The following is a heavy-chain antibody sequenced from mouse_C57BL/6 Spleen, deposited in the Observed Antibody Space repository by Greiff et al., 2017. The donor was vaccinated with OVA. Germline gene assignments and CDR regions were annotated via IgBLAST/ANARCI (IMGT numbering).Heavy chain of an antibody. CDR2: ISDGGSYT. D-gene: IGHD3-3*01. J-gene: IGHJ2*01. V-gene: IGHV5-4*01. CDR3: AREGAGPYFDY. CDR1: GFTFSSYA. Sequence: EVKVEESGGGLVKPGGSLKLSCAASGFTFSSYAMSWVRQTPEKRLEWVATISDGGSYTYYPDNVKGRFTISRDNAKNNLYLQMSHLKSEDTAMYYCAREGAGPYFDYWGQGTTLTVSS.